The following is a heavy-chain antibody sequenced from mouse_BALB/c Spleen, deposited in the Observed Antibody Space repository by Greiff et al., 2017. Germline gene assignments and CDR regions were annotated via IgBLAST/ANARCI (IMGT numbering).Heavy chain of an antibody. CDR1: GYSITSDYA. Sequence: EVQLVESGPGLVKPSQSLSLTCTVTGYSITSDYAWNWIRQFPGNKLEWMGYISYSGSTSYNPSLKSRISITRDTSKNQFFLQLNSVTTEDTATYYCARVYYRYDGDYAMDYWGQGTSVTVSS. CDR2: ISYSGST. CDR3: ARVYYRYDGDYAMDY. J-gene: IGHJ4*01. V-gene: IGHV3-2*02. D-gene: IGHD2-14*01.